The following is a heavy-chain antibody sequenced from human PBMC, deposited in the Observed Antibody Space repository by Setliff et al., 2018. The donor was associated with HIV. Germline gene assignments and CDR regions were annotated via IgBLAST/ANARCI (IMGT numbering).Heavy chain of an antibody. CDR2: IKQDGSEK. CDR1: GFTFSSYW. Sequence: HPGGSLRLSCAASGFTFSSYWMSWVRQAPGKGLEWVANIKQDGSEKYYVDSVKGRFTISRDNARNSLYLQVNSLRAAATAVYYCARSYYDFWSGYSYYFDYWGQGTLVTVSS. D-gene: IGHD3-3*01. J-gene: IGHJ4*02. V-gene: IGHV3-7*01. CDR3: ARSYYDFWSGYSYYFDY.